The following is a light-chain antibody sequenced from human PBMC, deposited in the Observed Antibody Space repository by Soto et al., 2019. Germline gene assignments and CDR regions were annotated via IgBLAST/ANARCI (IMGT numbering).Light chain of an antibody. V-gene: IGKV3-20*01. CDR1: QSVSSSY. CDR2: GAS. CDR3: QQYGSSPPVT. Sequence: EIVLTQSPGTLSLSPGERATLSCRASQSVSSSYLAWYQQKPGQAPRLLIYGASSRATGIPDRFSGSGSGTDFTLTISRLEPEDFAVSYCQQYGSSPPVTVGGGTKVEIK. J-gene: IGKJ4*01.